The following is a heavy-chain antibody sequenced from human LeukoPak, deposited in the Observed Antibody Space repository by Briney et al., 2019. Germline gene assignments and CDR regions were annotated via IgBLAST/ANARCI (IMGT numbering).Heavy chain of an antibody. V-gene: IGHV3-7*03. CDR2: IKQDGSEK. D-gene: IGHD6-19*01. CDR3: ARDFGIAVAGTIYYYMDV. CDR1: GFTFSSYW. Sequence: GGSLRLSCAASGFTFSSYWMSWVRQAPGKGLEWVANIKQDGSEKYYVDSVKGRFTISRDNAKNSLYLQMNSLRAEDTAVYYCARDFGIAVAGTIYYYMDVWGKGTTVTVSS. J-gene: IGHJ6*03.